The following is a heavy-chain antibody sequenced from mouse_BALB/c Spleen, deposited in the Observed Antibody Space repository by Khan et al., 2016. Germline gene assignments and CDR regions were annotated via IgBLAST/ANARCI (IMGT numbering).Heavy chain of an antibody. Sequence: EVQLQESGPELVKPWASVKLSCTASGFNINDTYMHWVKQRPEQGLEWIGRIDPANGNTKYDPKFQGKATITADTSSNTAYLQLSSLTSEDSAVYYCARRDPYYAMDYWGRGTSVTVSS. CDR2: IDPANGNT. V-gene: IGHV14-3*02. CDR3: ARRDPYYAMDY. J-gene: IGHJ4*01. CDR1: GFNINDTY.